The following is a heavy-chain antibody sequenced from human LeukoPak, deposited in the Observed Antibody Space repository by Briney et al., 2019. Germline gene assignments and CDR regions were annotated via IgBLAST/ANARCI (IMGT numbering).Heavy chain of an antibody. Sequence: GGSLRLSCAASGFTFSSYGMHWVRQAPGKGLEGVAVIWYDGSNKYYADSVKGRFTISRDNSKNTLYLQMNSLRAEDTAVYYCARRGYSYGVGNWFDPWGQGTLVTVSS. V-gene: IGHV3-33*01. J-gene: IGHJ5*02. CDR2: IWYDGSNK. D-gene: IGHD5-18*01. CDR3: ARRGYSYGVGNWFDP. CDR1: GFTFSSYG.